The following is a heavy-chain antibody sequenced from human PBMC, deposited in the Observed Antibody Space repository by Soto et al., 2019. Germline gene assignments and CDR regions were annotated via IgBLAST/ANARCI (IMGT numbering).Heavy chain of an antibody. D-gene: IGHD2-15*01. CDR2: INSDGSST. V-gene: IGHV3-74*01. CDR1: GFTFSSYW. Sequence: EVQLVESGGGLVQPGGSLRLSCAASGFTFSSYWMHWVRHAPWMGLVWVSGINSDGSSTSYADSVKGRFTISRDNAKNTLYLHMNSLRAEDTAVYYCVRTSLVVAAATREDYWGQGTLVTVSS. J-gene: IGHJ4*02. CDR3: VRTSLVVAAATREDY.